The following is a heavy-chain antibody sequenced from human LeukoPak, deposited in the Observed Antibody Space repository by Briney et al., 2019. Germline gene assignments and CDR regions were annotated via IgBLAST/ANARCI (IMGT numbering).Heavy chain of an antibody. CDR2: IYYSGST. J-gene: IGHJ4*02. CDR3: ARAPRDYGSGSYLYYYFDY. D-gene: IGHD3-10*01. V-gene: IGHV4-59*01. CDR1: GGSISSYY. Sequence: PSETLSLTCTVSGGSISSYYWSWIRQPPGKGLEWIGYIYYSGSTNYNPSLKSRVTISVDTSKNQFSLKLSSVTAADTAVYHCARAPRDYGSGSYLYYYFDYWGQGTLVTVSS.